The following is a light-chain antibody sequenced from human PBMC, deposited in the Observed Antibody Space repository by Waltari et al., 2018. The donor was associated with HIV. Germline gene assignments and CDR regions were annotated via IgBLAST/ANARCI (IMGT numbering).Light chain of an antibody. CDR3: QQYTNSAFT. V-gene: IGKV3-20*01. Sequence: DIVLTQSPGTLSLSPGKRATLSCRASLSVRSNYLACYHQKPGHAPRLLIYGASTRATSIPDRFRGSGSWTDFTLTISRLEPEDFAVYYCQQYTNSAFTFGPGTKVDIK. CDR1: LSVRSNY. CDR2: GAS. J-gene: IGKJ3*01.